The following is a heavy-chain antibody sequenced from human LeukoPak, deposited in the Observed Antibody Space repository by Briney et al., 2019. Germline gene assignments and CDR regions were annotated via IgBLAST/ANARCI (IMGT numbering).Heavy chain of an antibody. Sequence: GASVKVSCKASGYTFTGYYMHWVRQAPGQGLEWMGWINPNSGGTNYAQKFQGRVTMTRDTSISTAYTELSRLRSDDTAVYYCARDLSVVVVAATKEFDYWGQGTLVTVSS. CDR1: GYTFTGYY. J-gene: IGHJ4*02. D-gene: IGHD2-15*01. CDR3: ARDLSVVVVAATKEFDY. CDR2: INPNSGGT. V-gene: IGHV1-2*02.